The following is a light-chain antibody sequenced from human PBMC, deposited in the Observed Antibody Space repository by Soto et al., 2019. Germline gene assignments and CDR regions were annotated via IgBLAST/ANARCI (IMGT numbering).Light chain of an antibody. CDR2: RNN. V-gene: IGLV1-47*01. CDR1: SSNIGSNY. Sequence: QLVLTQPPSASGTPGQRVTISCSGSSSNIGSNYVYWYQQLPGTAPKLLIYRNNQRPSGVPDRFSGSKSDTSASLAISGLRSEDEADYYCAAWDDSLSGRMFGGGTKLTVL. CDR3: AAWDDSLSGRM. J-gene: IGLJ3*02.